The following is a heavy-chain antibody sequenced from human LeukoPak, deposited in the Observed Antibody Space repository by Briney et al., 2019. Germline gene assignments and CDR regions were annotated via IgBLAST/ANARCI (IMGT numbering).Heavy chain of an antibody. D-gene: IGHD2-15*01. V-gene: IGHV1-8*01. CDR2: MNPNSGNT. Sequence: ASVRVSCTASGYTFTSYDINWVRQAPGQGLEWMGWMNPNSGNTGSAQRFQGRVTMTRNTSISTAYMELSSLRSEDTAVYYCARALRVGRYSADYWGQGTLVTVSS. CDR1: GYTFTSYD. CDR3: ARALRVGRYSADY. J-gene: IGHJ4*02.